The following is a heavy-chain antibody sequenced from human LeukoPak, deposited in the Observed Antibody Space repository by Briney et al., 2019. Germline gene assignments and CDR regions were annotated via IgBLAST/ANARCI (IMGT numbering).Heavy chain of an antibody. CDR2: IYTSGST. D-gene: IGHD6-6*01. Sequence: PSETLSLTCAVYGGSFSGYYWSWIRQPAGKGLEWIGRIYTSGSTNYNPSLKSRVTMSVDTSKNQFSLKLSSVTAADTAVYYCARDLVAARPMGWFDPWGQGTLVTVSS. V-gene: IGHV4-4*07. J-gene: IGHJ5*02. CDR1: GGSFSGYY. CDR3: ARDLVAARPMGWFDP.